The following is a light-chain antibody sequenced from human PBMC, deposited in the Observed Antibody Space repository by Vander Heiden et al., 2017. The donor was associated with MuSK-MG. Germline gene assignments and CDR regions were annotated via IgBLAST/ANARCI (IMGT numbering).Light chain of an antibody. CDR3: QKDNSTPLT. V-gene: IGKV1-27*01. CDR2: AAS. J-gene: IGKJ4*01. Sequence: DIQMTQSPSSLSASVGDRVTITCRASQSISNYLAWYQQKPGKVPKVLIYAASTLQSGVPSRFSGSGSGTDFTLTISSLQPEDVATYYCQKDNSTPLTFGGGTKVXIK. CDR1: QSISNY.